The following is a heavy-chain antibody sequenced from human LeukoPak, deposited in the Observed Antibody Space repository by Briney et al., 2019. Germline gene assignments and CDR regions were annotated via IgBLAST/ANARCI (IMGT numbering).Heavy chain of an antibody. Sequence: GGSLRLSCVASGFPFHNYWMTWVRQAPGKGLEWVANIKQDAVEEFYVDSVKGRFIISRDNAKNTLYLQMNSLRADDTAIYYCASGSAYYGSGSRLDYWGQGTLVTVSS. V-gene: IGHV3-7*01. CDR3: ASGSAYYGSGSRLDY. D-gene: IGHD3-10*01. CDR1: GFPFHNYW. CDR2: IKQDAVEE. J-gene: IGHJ4*02.